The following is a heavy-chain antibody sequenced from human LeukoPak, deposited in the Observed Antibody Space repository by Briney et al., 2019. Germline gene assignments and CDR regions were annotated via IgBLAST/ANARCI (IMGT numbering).Heavy chain of an antibody. CDR2: INSDGSST. Sequence: AGGSLRLSCAASGFTFSSYWMHWVRQAPGKGLVWVSRINSDGSSTSYADSVKGRFTISRDNAKNTLYLQMNSLRAEDTAVYYCAREWPGYCSGGSCFNWFDPWGQGTLVTVSS. J-gene: IGHJ5*02. D-gene: IGHD2-15*01. CDR3: AREWPGYCSGGSCFNWFDP. V-gene: IGHV3-74*01. CDR1: GFTFSSYW.